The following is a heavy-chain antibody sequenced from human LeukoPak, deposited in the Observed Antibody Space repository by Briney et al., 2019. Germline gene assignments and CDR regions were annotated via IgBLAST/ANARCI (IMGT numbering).Heavy chain of an antibody. V-gene: IGHV1-69*06. J-gene: IGHJ4*02. CDR3: ARDIIDFWSGYLYYFDY. CDR1: GGAVSSSA. Sequence: SVKVSCKASGGAVSSSALSWVRQAPGQGLEWIGGFLLNFNTAEYAQNFQGRLTITADRATKTFYMELSSLRSDDTAVYYCARDIIDFWSGYLYYFDYWGQGTLVTVSS. CDR2: FLLNFNTA. D-gene: IGHD3-3*01.